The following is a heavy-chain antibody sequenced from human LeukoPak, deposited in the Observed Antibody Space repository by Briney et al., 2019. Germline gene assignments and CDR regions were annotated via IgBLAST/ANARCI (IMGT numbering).Heavy chain of an antibody. CDR3: ARYHDSSGYYNDAFDI. Sequence: PSETLSLTCTVSGGSISSSSYYWGWIRQPPGKGLEWIGSIYYSGSTYYNPSLKSRFTISVDTSKNQFSLKLSSVTAADTAVYYCARYHDSSGYYNDAFDIWGQGTMVTVSS. J-gene: IGHJ3*02. CDR1: GGSISSSSYY. D-gene: IGHD3-22*01. CDR2: IYYSGST. V-gene: IGHV4-39*01.